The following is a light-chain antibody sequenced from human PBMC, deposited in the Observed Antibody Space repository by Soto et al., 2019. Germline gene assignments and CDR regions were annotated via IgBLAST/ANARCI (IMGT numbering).Light chain of an antibody. CDR3: GTWDTSLRVFYV. CDR1: SSNIGNNY. J-gene: IGLJ1*01. Sequence: QSVLTQPPSVSAAPGQNVTISCSGTSSNIGNNYVSWYQHLPGTAPRILIYDNYKRPSGIPDRFSGFKSGTSATLGITGLKTGDEADYYCGTWDTSLRVFYVLGSGTKVTVL. V-gene: IGLV1-51*01. CDR2: DNY.